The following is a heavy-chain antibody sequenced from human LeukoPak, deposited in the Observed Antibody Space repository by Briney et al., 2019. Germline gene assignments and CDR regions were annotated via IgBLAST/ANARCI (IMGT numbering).Heavy chain of an antibody. CDR3: AKASWVSSADAVL. CDR2: LRGDGET. D-gene: IGHD3-16*01. CDR1: GFIFRVYA. V-gene: IGHV3-23*01. Sequence: PGGSLRLSCVASGFIFRVYAMSWVRQAPAGGLEWVSSLRGDGETFYTDSVKGRFTLSRDHSRNTVYLQLSNLRVEDTAVYYCAKASWVSSADAVLWGQGTLVTVS. J-gene: IGHJ4*02.